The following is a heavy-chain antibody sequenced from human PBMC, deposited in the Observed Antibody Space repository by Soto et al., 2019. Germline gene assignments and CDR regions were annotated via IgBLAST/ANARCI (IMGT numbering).Heavy chain of an antibody. CDR2: IFPMFGIA. V-gene: IGHV1-69*08. CDR3: ARDGGCGTSTVYSSWFDP. CDR1: GGTVSSST. Sequence: QVQLVQSGAEVKKPGSSVKVSCKASGGTVSSSTSTWVRQAPGQWLEWMGRIFPMFGIANYSQKFQGRVTMTADTSTSTAYMEVSSLRSEDTAVYDCARDGGCGTSTVYSSWFDPWGQGTLVTVSS. J-gene: IGHJ5*02. D-gene: IGHD2-21*01.